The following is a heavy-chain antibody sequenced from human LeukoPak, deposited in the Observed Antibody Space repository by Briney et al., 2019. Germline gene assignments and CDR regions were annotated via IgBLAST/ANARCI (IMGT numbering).Heavy chain of an antibody. D-gene: IGHD1-7*01. J-gene: IGHJ4*02. V-gene: IGHV3-23*01. CDR1: GFTFSSYA. CDR3: AKAHNWSYPSYFDY. Sequence: GGSLRLSCAASGFTFSSYAMSWVRHAPRKGQGWVSAISSSGGSTYYADSVKGRSTISRVNSTNTLYLQKNSLRAEETALYYCAKAHNWSYPSYFDYWGQGTLVTVSS. CDR2: ISSSGGST.